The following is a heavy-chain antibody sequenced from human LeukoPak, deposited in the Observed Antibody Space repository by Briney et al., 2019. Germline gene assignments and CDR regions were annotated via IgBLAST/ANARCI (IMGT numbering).Heavy chain of an antibody. V-gene: IGHV3-15*01. CDR1: GFTFSNAW. CDR3: TTFLGGSYSIGY. J-gene: IGHJ4*02. CDR2: IKSKTDGGTT. D-gene: IGHD1-26*01. Sequence: PGGSLRLSSAASGFTFSNAWVSWVRQAPGKGLEWVGRIKSKTDGGTTDYAAPVKGRFTISRDDSKNTLYLQMNSLKTEDTAVYYCTTFLGGSYSIGYWGQGTLVTVSS.